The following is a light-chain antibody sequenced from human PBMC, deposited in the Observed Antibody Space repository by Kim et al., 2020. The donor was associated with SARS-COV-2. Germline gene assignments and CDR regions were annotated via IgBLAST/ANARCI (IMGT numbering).Light chain of an antibody. CDR1: QDIGDY. CDR2: GAS. J-gene: IGKJ5*01. CDR3: QQYSAFPLT. Sequence: ASVGNRVNITCGASQDIGDYLAWFQQIPGKAPKSLIYGASILQPDVSPRFSGSGSGAEFSLTISSLRPEDFATYYCQQYSAFPLTFGQGTRLEIK. V-gene: IGKV1-16*01.